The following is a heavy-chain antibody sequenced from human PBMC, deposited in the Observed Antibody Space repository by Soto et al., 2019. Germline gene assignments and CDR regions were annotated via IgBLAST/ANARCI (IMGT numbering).Heavy chain of an antibody. Sequence: QVQVVQSGAEVKKPGSSVTVSCNASGGSFSNYGISWVRQAPGQGLEWMGGIIPVFGTPHYAQKFQDRVTITADESTSTASMEVSSLTSEDTAVYYCARGDATKIIVNTYYGVDVWGQGTTVTVSS. CDR2: IIPVFGTP. CDR3: ARGDATKIIVNTYYGVDV. V-gene: IGHV1-69*12. CDR1: GGSFSNYG. D-gene: IGHD3-22*01. J-gene: IGHJ6*02.